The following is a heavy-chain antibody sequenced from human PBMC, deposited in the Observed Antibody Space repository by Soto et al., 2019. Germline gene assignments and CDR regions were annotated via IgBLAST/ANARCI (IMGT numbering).Heavy chain of an antibody. Sequence: PSETLSLTCTVSGGSISSGDYYWSWICQPPGKGLEWIGYIYYSGSTYYTPSLKSRVTISVDTSKNQFSLKLSSVTAADTAVYYCAREGGRYCTGGSCQVDYWGQGTLVTVSS. CDR3: AREGGRYCTGGSCQVDY. V-gene: IGHV4-30-4*01. D-gene: IGHD2-15*01. CDR1: GGSISSGDYY. J-gene: IGHJ4*02. CDR2: IYYSGST.